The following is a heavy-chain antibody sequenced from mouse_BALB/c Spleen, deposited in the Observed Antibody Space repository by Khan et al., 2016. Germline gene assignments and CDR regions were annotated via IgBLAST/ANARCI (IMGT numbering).Heavy chain of an antibody. CDR3: AGAPIYDGYGYFDY. CDR1: GFSLTGYG. J-gene: IGHJ2*01. V-gene: IGHV2-6-7*01. Sequence: QVQLKQSGPGLVAPSQSLSITCTVSGFSLTGYGVNWVRQPPGKGLEWLGMIWGDGSTDYNSALKSRLSISKDKSKSQVFLKMNSLQTDDTARYYCAGAPIYDGYGYFDYWGQGTTLTVSS. D-gene: IGHD2-3*01. CDR2: IWGDGST.